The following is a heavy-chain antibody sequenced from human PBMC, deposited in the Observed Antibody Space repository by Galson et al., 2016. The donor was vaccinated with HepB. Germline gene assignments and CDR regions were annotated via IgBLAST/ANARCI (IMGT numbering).Heavy chain of an antibody. CDR3: TRESGAFVPFGY. CDR2: VSHSGTT. CDR1: SGSITNSNW. Sequence: SETLSLTCTVSSGSITNSNWWSWVRQPPGKGLEWLGEVSHSGTTRHNPSLKNRITISFDKSKSESFLKLNSVTAADTAMYYCTRESGAFVPFGYWGQGALVTVS. V-gene: IGHV4-4*02. J-gene: IGHJ4*02. D-gene: IGHD3-16*02.